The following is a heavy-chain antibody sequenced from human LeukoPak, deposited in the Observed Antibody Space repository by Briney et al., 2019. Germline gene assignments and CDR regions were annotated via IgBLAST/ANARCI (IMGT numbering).Heavy chain of an antibody. CDR3: ARDSPTPVY. CDR2: ISSSSSYI. Sequence: GGSLRLSCAASGFTFSDYYMSWIRHAPEKGLQWMSFISSSSSYINYAHTVKGLFTISNHNAKNSLYLQMNSMRAEDTAVYYCARDSPTPVYWGQGTLVTVSS. V-gene: IGHV3-11*06. CDR1: GFTFSDYY. J-gene: IGHJ4*02.